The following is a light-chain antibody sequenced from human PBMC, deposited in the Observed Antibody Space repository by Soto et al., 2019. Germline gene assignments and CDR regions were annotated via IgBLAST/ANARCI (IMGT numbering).Light chain of an antibody. V-gene: IGKV1-5*03. CDR1: QSICRW. CDR2: KAS. Sequence: QMNQSPSPLSASLGGRVTINCRARQSICRWLAWYQQKPGKAPKLLIYKASSLESGVPSRFSGSGSGTEFTLTISSLQPDDFATYYCQQYNSYPYTFGQGTKLEIK. CDR3: QQYNSYPYT. J-gene: IGKJ2*01.